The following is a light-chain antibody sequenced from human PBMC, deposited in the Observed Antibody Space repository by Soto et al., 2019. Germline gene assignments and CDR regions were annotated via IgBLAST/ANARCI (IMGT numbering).Light chain of an antibody. CDR3: QTWGTGIRV. Sequence: QPVLTQSPSASASLGASVKLTCTLSSGHSNYVIAWHQQQPEKGPRYLMKLNSDGSHRKGDGIPDRFSGSSSGAERYLTISSLQSEDEADYYCQTWGTGIRVFGGGTKLTVL. V-gene: IGLV4-69*01. J-gene: IGLJ3*02. CDR1: SGHSNYV. CDR2: LNSDGSH.